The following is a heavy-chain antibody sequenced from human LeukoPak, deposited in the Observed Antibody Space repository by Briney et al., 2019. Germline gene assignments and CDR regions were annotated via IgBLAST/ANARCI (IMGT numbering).Heavy chain of an antibody. D-gene: IGHD2-8*01. CDR2: IYYSGST. CDR1: GGSISSYY. Sequence: PSETLSLTCTVSGGSISSYYWSWIRQPPGKGLEWIGYIYYSGSTNYNPSLKSRVTISVDTSKNQFSLKLSSVTAADTAVYYCARLTRDCTNGVCYTGAFDIWGQGTMVTVSS. CDR3: ARLTRDCTNGVCYTGAFDI. J-gene: IGHJ3*02. V-gene: IGHV4-59*01.